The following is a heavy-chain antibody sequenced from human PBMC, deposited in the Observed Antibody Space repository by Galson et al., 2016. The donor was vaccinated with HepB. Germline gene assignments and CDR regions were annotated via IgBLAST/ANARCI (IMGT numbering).Heavy chain of an antibody. Sequence: SVKVSCKASGGTFSSDAISWLRQAPGQGLEWMGGIIPIFGTADYPHKFQGRVTTTADKSTSTVYMDVSSLRFEDTAVYYCARGRTTVVAGTTRDWFDPWGQGTLVTVSS. V-gene: IGHV1-69*06. D-gene: IGHD4-11*01. J-gene: IGHJ5*02. CDR1: GGTFSSDA. CDR2: IIPIFGTA. CDR3: ARGRTTVVAGTTRDWFDP.